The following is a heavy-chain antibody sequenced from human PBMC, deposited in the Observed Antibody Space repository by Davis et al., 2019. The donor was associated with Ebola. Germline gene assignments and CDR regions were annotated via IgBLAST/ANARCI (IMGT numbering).Heavy chain of an antibody. CDR2: TSAYNGNT. CDR3: ARDTSSAAAGYYYYYYGMDV. CDR1: GYTFTTYV. D-gene: IGHD6-13*01. Sequence: AASVKVSCKASGYTFTTYVISWVRQAPGQGLEWMGWTSAYNGNTNYAQKLQGRVTMTTDTSTSTAYMELRSLRSDDTAVYYCARDTSSAAAGYYYYYYGMDVWGQGTTVTVSS. V-gene: IGHV1-18*01. J-gene: IGHJ6*02.